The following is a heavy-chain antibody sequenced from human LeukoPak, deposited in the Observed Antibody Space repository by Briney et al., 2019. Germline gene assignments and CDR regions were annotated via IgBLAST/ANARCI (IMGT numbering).Heavy chain of an antibody. D-gene: IGHD5-18*01. CDR2: IYPGDSDT. Sequence: GESLKISCKGSGYSFTSYWIGWVRQMPGKGLEWMGIIYPGDSDTRYSPSFQGQVTISADKSISTAYLQWSSLKASDTAMYYCARPSGYSYGFDWFDPWGQGTLVTVSS. V-gene: IGHV5-51*01. CDR1: GYSFTSYW. CDR3: ARPSGYSYGFDWFDP. J-gene: IGHJ5*02.